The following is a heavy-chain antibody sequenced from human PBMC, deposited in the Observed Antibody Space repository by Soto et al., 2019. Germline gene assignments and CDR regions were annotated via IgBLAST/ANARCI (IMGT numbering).Heavy chain of an antibody. D-gene: IGHD5-18*01. Sequence: GGSLRLSCAASGFTFSRYSMNWVRQAPGKGLEWVSYISSSSSTIYYADSVKGRFTISRGNAKNSLYLQMNSLRAEDMAVYYCARYHVDTAMVTGYWGQGTLVTVSS. CDR2: ISSSSSTI. V-gene: IGHV3-48*01. CDR1: GFTFSRYS. J-gene: IGHJ4*02. CDR3: ARYHVDTAMVTGY.